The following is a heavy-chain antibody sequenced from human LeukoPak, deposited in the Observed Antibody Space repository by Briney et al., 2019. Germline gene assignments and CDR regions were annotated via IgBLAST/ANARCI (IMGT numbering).Heavy chain of an antibody. V-gene: IGHV1-2*02. D-gene: IGHD3-10*01. Sequence: ASVKVSCKASGYTFTGYYMHWVRQAPGRGLEWMGWINPNSGGTNYAQKFQGRVTMTRDTSISTAYMELSRLRSDDTAVYYCARDGEVRDPGYLDPWGQGTLVTVSS. CDR1: GYTFTGYY. J-gene: IGHJ5*02. CDR2: INPNSGGT. CDR3: ARDGEVRDPGYLDP.